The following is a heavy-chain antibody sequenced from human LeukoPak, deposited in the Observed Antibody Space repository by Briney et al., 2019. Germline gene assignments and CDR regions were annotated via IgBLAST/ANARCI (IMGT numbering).Heavy chain of an antibody. CDR2: INPNSGGT. D-gene: IGHD5-12*01. J-gene: IGHJ4*02. Sequence: VASVKVSCKASGYTFTGYFMHWVRQAPGQGVEWMGWINPNSGGTNYAQKFQGRVTMTRDTSISTAYMELSRLRSDDTAVYYCARQELVDIVATTYWGQGTLVTVSS. CDR1: GYTFTGYF. V-gene: IGHV1-2*02. CDR3: ARQELVDIVATTY.